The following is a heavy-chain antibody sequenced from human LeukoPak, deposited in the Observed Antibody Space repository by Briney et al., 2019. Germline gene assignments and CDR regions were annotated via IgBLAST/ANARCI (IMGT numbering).Heavy chain of an antibody. Sequence: SQTLSLTCAISGDSVSSNSAAWNWIRQSPSRGLEWLGRTYYRSKWYNDYAVSVKSRITINPDTSKNQFSLQLNSVTPEDTAVYYCARAGAAADMNPLNWFDPWGQGTLVTVSS. CDR2: TYYRSKWYN. CDR1: GDSVSSNSAA. D-gene: IGHD6-13*01. V-gene: IGHV6-1*01. CDR3: ARAGAAADMNPLNWFDP. J-gene: IGHJ5*02.